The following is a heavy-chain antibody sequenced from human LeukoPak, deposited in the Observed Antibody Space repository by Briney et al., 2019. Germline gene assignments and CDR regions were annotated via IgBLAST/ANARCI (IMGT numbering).Heavy chain of an antibody. J-gene: IGHJ4*02. D-gene: IGHD4-17*01. V-gene: IGHV4-4*02. CDR1: GGSISGPNW. CDR3: AQNGAFAVEY. Sequence: SETLSLTCAVSGGSISGPNWWSWVRQPPGKGLEWIGEFHHSGGTNYNPSLKSRVTISIDKSNNQFSLKLTSVTAADTAVYYCAQNGAFAVEYWGRGSLVTVSS. CDR2: FHHSGGT.